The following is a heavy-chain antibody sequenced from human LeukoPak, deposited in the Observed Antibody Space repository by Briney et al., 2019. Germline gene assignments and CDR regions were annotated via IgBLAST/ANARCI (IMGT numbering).Heavy chain of an antibody. D-gene: IGHD2-2*01. J-gene: IGHJ5*02. CDR1: GGSISSYY. CDR2: IYTSGST. V-gene: IGHV4-4*09. Sequence: SETLSLTCTASGGSISSYYWSWSRQPPGKGLEWIGYIYTSGSTNYNPSLKSRVTISVDTSKNQFSLKLSSVTAADTAVYYCARHSRYCSSTSCYSYWFDPWGQGTLVTVSS. CDR3: ARHSRYCSSTSCYSYWFDP.